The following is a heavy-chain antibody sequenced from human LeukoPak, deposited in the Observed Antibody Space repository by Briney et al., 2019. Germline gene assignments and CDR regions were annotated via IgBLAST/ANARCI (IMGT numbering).Heavy chain of an antibody. CDR1: GFTFSNYG. Sequence: GGSLRLSCAASGFTFSNYGFHWVRQAPGKGLEWVAFIRYDGNDKYYADSVKGRFTISRDNSRNTLYLQMNSLRAEDTAVYYCARHLDYYYYMDVWGKGTTVTISS. CDR2: IRYDGNDK. CDR3: ARHLDYYYYMDV. V-gene: IGHV3-30*02. J-gene: IGHJ6*03.